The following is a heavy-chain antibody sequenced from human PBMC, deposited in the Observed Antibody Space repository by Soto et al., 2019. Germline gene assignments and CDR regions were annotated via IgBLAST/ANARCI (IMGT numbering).Heavy chain of an antibody. J-gene: IGHJ4*02. CDR3: ARGRWDGEYSDY. D-gene: IGHD4-17*01. CDR2: IYDSGST. CDR1: GDSISSDNYY. V-gene: IGHV4-30-4*01. Sequence: QVQLQESGPGLVKPSQTLSLTCTVSGDSISSDNYYWSWIRQPPGKGLEWIGYIYDSGSTYYNASLQSRVTQTIDTPKNPFSRKLSSVTARDTAGVYCARGRWDGEYSDYWGQGTLVTVSS.